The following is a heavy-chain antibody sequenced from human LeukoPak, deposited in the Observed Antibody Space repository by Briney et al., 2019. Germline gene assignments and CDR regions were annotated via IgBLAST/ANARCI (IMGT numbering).Heavy chain of an antibody. J-gene: IGHJ4*02. D-gene: IGHD3-10*01. V-gene: IGHV4-59*01. CDR1: GGSISSYY. Sequence: SETLSLTCTVSGGSISSYYWSWIRQPPGKGLEWIGYIYYSGSTNYNPSLKSRVTISVDTSKNQFSLKLSSVTAADTAVYYCARGPAGSYFHVPDYWGQGTLVTVSS. CDR2: IYYSGST. CDR3: ARGPAGSYFHVPDY.